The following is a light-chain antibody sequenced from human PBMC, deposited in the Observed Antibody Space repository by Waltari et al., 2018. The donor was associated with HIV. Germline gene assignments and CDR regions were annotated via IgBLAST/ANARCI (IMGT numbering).Light chain of an antibody. CDR3: SSYTTSNTHWL. Sequence: QSALPQPASVSGSPGQSITIPCTGTSSDVCGYNYVSWYQQHPGKAPKLMIYDVSNRPSGVSNRFSGSKSVNTASLTISGLQAEDEADYYCSSYTTSNTHWLFGGGTKLTVL. CDR1: SSDVCGYNY. V-gene: IGLV2-14*03. CDR2: DVS. J-gene: IGLJ3*02.